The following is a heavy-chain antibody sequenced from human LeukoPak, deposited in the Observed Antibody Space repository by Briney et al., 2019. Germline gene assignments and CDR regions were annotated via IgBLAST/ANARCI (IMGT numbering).Heavy chain of an antibody. V-gene: IGHV3-33*01. CDR3: ARDGTLGASGSYYNLPY. D-gene: IGHD3-10*01. Sequence: GGSLRLSCAASGFTFSSYGMHWVRQAPSKGLEWVAVIWHDESKKYYADSVEGRFTISRDTSKNTLYLQMNSLRVEDTAVYYCARDGTLGASGSYYNLPYWGQGTLVTVSS. CDR1: GFTFSSYG. J-gene: IGHJ4*02. CDR2: IWHDESKK.